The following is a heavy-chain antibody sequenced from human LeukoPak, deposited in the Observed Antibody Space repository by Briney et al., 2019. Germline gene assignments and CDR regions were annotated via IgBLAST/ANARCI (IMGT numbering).Heavy chain of an antibody. Sequence: SVLVSCKASAYTFTDYYMHWLRQAPGQGLEWMGWINPNSGGTDYPQQFQRRVTMTRDTSISTAYMELARLRSDDTAVYYCARANEIAAAAGTFDMWGQGTTVSLSS. D-gene: IGHD6-13*01. CDR2: INPNSGGT. CDR3: ARANEIAAAAGTFDM. J-gene: IGHJ3*02. CDR1: AYTFTDYY. V-gene: IGHV1-2*02.